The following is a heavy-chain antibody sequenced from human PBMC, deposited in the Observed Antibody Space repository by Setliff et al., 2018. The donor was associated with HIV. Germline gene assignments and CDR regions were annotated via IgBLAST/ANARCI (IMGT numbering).Heavy chain of an antibody. J-gene: IGHJ4*02. CDR1: GGSISSSSYY. CDR2: INHSGST. CDR3: ALRRYSSWARFDS. V-gene: IGHV4-39*07. D-gene: IGHD2-21*01. Sequence: SETLSLTCDVSGGSISSSSYYWGWIRQPPGKGLEWIGEINHSGSTNYNPSLKSRVTISVDTSKNQFSLKLTSMTAADTAVYYCALRRYSSWARFDSWGQGTLVTVSS.